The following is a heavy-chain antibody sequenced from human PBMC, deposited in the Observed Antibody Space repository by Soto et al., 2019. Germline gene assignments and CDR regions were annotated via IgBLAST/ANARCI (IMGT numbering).Heavy chain of an antibody. Sequence: GGSLRLSCAGSGFTFSNFGMSWVRQAPGKGLEWVSAISGGGGATYYADSVKGRFTISRDNSKNTLYLQMTSLRAEDTAVYYCAKELIPVTAPHFDKWGQGTLVTVSS. CDR2: ISGGGGAT. D-gene: IGHD6-19*01. CDR3: AKELIPVTAPHFDK. CDR1: GFTFSNFG. V-gene: IGHV3-23*01. J-gene: IGHJ4*02.